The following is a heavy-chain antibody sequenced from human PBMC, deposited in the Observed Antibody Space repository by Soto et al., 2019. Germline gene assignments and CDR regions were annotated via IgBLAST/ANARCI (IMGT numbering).Heavy chain of an antibody. CDR1: GVTFSSYA. CDR3: ARDLSLYSSSWYWFDP. D-gene: IGHD6-13*01. V-gene: IGHV1-69*13. Sequence: GAAVKVSCKASGVTFSSYAISWVRQAPGQGLEWMGGIIPIFGTANYAQKFQGRVTITADESTSTAYMELSSLRSEDTAVYYCARDLSLYSSSWYWFDPWGQGTLVTVSS. J-gene: IGHJ5*02. CDR2: IIPIFGTA.